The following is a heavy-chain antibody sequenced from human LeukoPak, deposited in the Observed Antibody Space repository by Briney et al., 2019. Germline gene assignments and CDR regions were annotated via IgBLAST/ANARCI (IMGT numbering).Heavy chain of an antibody. CDR1: GFTFSSYA. V-gene: IGHV3-23*01. CDR2: ISGSGGGT. CDR3: AKVGVAAAVNFDY. D-gene: IGHD6-13*01. J-gene: IGHJ4*02. Sequence: PGGSLRLSCAASGFTFSSYAMSWVRQAPGKGLEWISAISGSGGGTYYADSVKGRFTISRDNSKNTLYLQMNSLRAEDTAVYYCAKVGVAAAVNFDYWGQGTLVTVSS.